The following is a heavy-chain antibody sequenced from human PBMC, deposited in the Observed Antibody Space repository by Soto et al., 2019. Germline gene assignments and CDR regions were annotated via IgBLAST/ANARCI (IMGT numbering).Heavy chain of an antibody. J-gene: IGHJ6*01. V-gene: IGHV1-3*01. Sequence: GSSVKISFKANGSTFRNYAMHWVRQAPGQVLEWMGWINGGNGNTKYSQKFQGRVTITRDTSASTAYMELSSLRSEDTALYYCARDGPIYDILSARYFYGMDVWGQGTTVTVSS. D-gene: IGHD3-9*01. CDR2: INGGNGNT. CDR3: ARDGPIYDILSARYFYGMDV. CDR1: GSTFRNYA.